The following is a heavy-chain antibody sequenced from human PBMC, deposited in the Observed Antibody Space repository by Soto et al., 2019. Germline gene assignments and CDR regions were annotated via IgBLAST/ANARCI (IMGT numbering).Heavy chain of an antibody. CDR1: GFTFSSYA. J-gene: IGHJ6*02. CDR3: SRSWGIAARLWAISTHYYYSMDV. D-gene: IGHD6-6*01. CDR2: ISYDGSNK. V-gene: IGHV3-30-3*01. Sequence: GGSLRLSCAASGFTFSSYAIHWVRQAPCKGLEWVAVISYDGSNKYYADSVKGRFTISRDNSKNTLYLQMNSLRAEDTAVYYFSRSWGIAARLWAISTHYYYSMDVCGQGTTVTVSS.